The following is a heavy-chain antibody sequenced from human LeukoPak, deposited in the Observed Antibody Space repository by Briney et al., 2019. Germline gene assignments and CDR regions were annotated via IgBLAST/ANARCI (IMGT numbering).Heavy chain of an antibody. D-gene: IGHD2-15*01. CDR3: ARADTPPYCSGGSCYSMVQYYFDY. V-gene: IGHV4-31*03. Sequence: PSETLSLTCTVSGGSISSGGYYWGWIRQHPGKGLEWIGYIYYSGSTYYNPPLKSRVTISVDTSKNQFSLKLSSVTAADTAVYYCARADTPPYCSGGSCYSMVQYYFDYWGQGTLVTVSS. CDR2: IYYSGST. CDR1: GGSISSGGYY. J-gene: IGHJ4*02.